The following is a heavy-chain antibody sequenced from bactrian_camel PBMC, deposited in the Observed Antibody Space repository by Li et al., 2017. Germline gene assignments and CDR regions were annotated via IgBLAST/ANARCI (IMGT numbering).Heavy chain of an antibody. Sequence: HVQLVESGGGLVQPGVSLRLSCASSLFTFPYMTWFRQAPGKEREVVSCISWSDDSTYYADSVKGRFTISRDNAKNTLYLQMTVWNLRTLPCTTVRSFASVDTIQHGRRMKLPVGARGPRSPSP. CDR3: RSFASVDTIQHGRRMKLPV. CDR1: LFTFPY. J-gene: IGHJ4*01. CDR2: ISWSDDST. D-gene: IGHD2*01. V-gene: IGHV3S60*01.